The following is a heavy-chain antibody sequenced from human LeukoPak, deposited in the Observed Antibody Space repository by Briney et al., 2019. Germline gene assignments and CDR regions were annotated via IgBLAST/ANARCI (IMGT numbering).Heavy chain of an antibody. J-gene: IGHJ3*02. D-gene: IGHD4-17*01. CDR1: GGTFSSYA. CDR3: ARVGHYGRGFAFDI. CDR2: IIPIFGTA. Sequence: ASVKVSCKASGGTFSSYAISWVRQAPGQGLEWMGGIIPIFGTANYAQKFQGRVTITADESTSTAYMELRSLRSDDTAVYYCARVGHYGRGFAFDIWGQGTMVTVS. V-gene: IGHV1-69*13.